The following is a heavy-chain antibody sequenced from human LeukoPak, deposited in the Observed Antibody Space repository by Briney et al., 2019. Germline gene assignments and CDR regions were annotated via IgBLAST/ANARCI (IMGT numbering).Heavy chain of an antibody. J-gene: IGHJ4*02. CDR1: GFTFSSYW. D-gene: IGHD6-19*01. Sequence: GGSLRLSCAASGFTFSSYWMSWVCQAPGKGLEWVANIKQDGSEKYYVDSVKGRFTISRDNAKNSLYLQMNSLSAEDTAVYYCARARVAVAGTGLGYWGQGTLVTVSS. CDR2: IKQDGSEK. V-gene: IGHV3-7*01. CDR3: ARARVAVAGTGLGY.